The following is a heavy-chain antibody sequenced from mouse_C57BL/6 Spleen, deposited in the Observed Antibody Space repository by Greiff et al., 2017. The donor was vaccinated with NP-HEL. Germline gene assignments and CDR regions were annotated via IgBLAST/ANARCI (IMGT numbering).Heavy chain of an antibody. CDR2: IYPRSGNT. D-gene: IGHD1-1*01. CDR3: AIIPRYYYGSSYGWYFDV. V-gene: IGHV1-81*01. CDR1: GYTFTSYG. J-gene: IGHJ1*03. Sequence: QVQLQQSGAELARPGASVKLSCKASGYTFTSYGISWVKQRTGQGLEWIGEIYPRSGNTYYNEKFKGKATLTADKSSSTAYMELRSLTSEDSAVYFCAIIPRYYYGSSYGWYFDVWGTGTTVTVSS.